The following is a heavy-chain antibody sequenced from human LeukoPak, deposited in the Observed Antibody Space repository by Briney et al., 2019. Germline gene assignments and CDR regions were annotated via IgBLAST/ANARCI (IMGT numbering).Heavy chain of an antibody. CDR3: ARSSYSSILDY. D-gene: IGHD6-13*01. V-gene: IGHV4-59*08. J-gene: IGHJ4*02. Sequence: SETLSLTCTVSGGSISSHYWSWIRQPPGKGLEWIGYIYYSGSTNYNPSLKSRVTISVDTSKNQFSLKLSSVTAADTAVYYCARSSYSSILDYWGQGTLVTVSS. CDR2: IYYSGST. CDR1: GGSISSHY.